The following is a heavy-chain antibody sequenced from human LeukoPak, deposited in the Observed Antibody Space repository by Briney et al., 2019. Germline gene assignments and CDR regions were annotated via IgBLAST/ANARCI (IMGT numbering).Heavy chain of an antibody. J-gene: IGHJ4*02. Sequence: SQTLSLTCAVSGGSISSGGYSWSWIRQPPGTGLEWIGYIYHSGSTYYNPSLKSRVTISVDRSKNQFSLKLSSVTAADTAVYYCARGWGKSQTFDYGGQGTLVTVSS. CDR1: GGSISSGGYS. CDR3: ARGWGKSQTFDY. V-gene: IGHV4-30-2*01. CDR2: IYHSGST. D-gene: IGHD3-16*01.